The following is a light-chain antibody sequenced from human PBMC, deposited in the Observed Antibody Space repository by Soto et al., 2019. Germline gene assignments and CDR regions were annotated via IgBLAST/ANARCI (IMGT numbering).Light chain of an antibody. CDR1: QNVSSSY. CDR3: QQYDSSPPT. V-gene: IGKV3-20*01. J-gene: IGKJ1*01. CDR2: GAS. Sequence: ENVLTQSPGTLSLSPGERATLSCRASQNVSSSYLAWYQQNPGQAPRILMYGASSRATGIPDRFSGSGSGTDFTLIISRLEPEDFAVYYCQQYDSSPPTFGQGTKVDIK.